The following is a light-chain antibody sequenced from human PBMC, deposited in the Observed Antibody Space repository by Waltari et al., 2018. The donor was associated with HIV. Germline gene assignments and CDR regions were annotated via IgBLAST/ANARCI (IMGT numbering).Light chain of an antibody. Sequence: QSELTQPPSVSAAPGQRVTISCTGSSSNIGAGYDVNWYQQVPGRAPNVVIYGNSNRPSGVPDRFSGSKSGSSASLVITGLQSEDEADYYCQSYDSNLSGLFGGGTKVTVL. V-gene: IGLV1-40*01. CDR3: QSYDSNLSGL. CDR2: GNS. CDR1: SSNIGAGYD. J-gene: IGLJ2*01.